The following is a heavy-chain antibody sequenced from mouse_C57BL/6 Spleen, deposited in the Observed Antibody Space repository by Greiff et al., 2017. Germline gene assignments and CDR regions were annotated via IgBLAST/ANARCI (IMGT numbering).Heavy chain of an antibody. V-gene: IGHV14-1*01. Sequence: VQLQQSGAELVRPGASVKLSCTASGFNIKDYYMHWVKQRPEQGLEWIGRIDPEDGDTEYAPKFQGKATMTADTSSNTAHLQLSSLTSEDTAVYYCTLYYYGSSPFDYWGQGTTLTVSS. CDR2: IDPEDGDT. J-gene: IGHJ2*01. D-gene: IGHD1-1*01. CDR3: TLYYYGSSPFDY. CDR1: GFNIKDYY.